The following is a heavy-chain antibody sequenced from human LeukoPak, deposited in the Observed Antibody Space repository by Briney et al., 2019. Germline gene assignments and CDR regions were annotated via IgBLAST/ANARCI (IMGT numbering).Heavy chain of an antibody. CDR2: FSASGNS. CDR1: GDSISNDDYH. J-gene: IGHJ5*02. D-gene: IGHD5-12*01. CDR3: ARGYSGYDYVEWFDP. V-gene: IGHV4-61*02. Sequence: SETLSLTCTVSGDSISNDDYHWSWIRQPAGKGLEWIGRFSASGNSNYNPSLKSRLTISVDTSKNQFSLKLTSVTAADTAVYFCARGYSGYDYVEWFDPWGQGTLVTVSS.